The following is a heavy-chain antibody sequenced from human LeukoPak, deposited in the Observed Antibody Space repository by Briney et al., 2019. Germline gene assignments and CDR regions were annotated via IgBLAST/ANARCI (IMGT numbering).Heavy chain of an antibody. J-gene: IGHJ4*02. CDR1: GFTFSSYG. CDR3: AKDDGGY. D-gene: IGHD3-10*01. CDR2: ISYDGSNK. V-gene: IGHV3-30*18. Sequence: QPGRSLRLSCAASGFTFSSYGMHWVRQAPGKGLEWVAVISYDGSNKYYADSVKGRFTISRDNSKNTLYLQMNSLRAEDTAVYYCAKDDGGYWGQGTLVTVSS.